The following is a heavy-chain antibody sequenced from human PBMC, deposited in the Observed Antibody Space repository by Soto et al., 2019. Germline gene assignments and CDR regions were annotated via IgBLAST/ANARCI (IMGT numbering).Heavy chain of an antibody. D-gene: IGHD6-13*01. J-gene: IGHJ5*02. CDR1: GGSFSGYY. CDR2: INHSGST. V-gene: IGHV4-34*01. Sequence: QVQLQQWGAGLLKPSETLSLTCAVYGGSFSGYYWSWIRQPPGKGLELIGEINHSGSTNYNPSLKSRVTISVDTSKTQFSLKLSSVTAADTAVYYCASRGMIAAAGTGWFDPWGHGTLVTVSS. CDR3: ASRGMIAAAGTGWFDP.